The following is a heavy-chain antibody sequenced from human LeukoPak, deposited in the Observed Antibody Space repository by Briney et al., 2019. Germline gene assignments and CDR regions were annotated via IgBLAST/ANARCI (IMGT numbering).Heavy chain of an antibody. D-gene: IGHD4-11*01. V-gene: IGHV3-21*01. Sequence: GGSLRLSCAASGFTFSSYSMNWVRQAPGKGLEWVSSITRSSSYIYYADSVKGRFTISRHNAKNSLYLQLNSLRAEDTAVYYCVRLYDDYTNGHFDSWGQGTLVTVSS. CDR1: GFTFSSYS. J-gene: IGHJ4*02. CDR3: VRLYDDYTNGHFDS. CDR2: ITRSSSYI.